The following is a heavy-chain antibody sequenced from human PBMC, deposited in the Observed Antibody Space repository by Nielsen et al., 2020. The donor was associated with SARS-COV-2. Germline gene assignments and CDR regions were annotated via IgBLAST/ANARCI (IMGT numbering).Heavy chain of an antibody. J-gene: IGHJ4*02. CDR3: ARANYGGNLGGFDY. D-gene: IGHD4-23*01. Sequence: SGPTLVKPTQTLTLTCTFSGFSLSTSGMCVSWIRQPPGKALDWLARIAWDDDKYYSTSLKTRLTISKDTSKNQVVLTMTNMDPVDTATYYCARANYGGNLGGFDYWGQGTLVTVSS. CDR2: IAWDDDK. V-gene: IGHV2-70*11. CDR1: GFSLSTSGMC.